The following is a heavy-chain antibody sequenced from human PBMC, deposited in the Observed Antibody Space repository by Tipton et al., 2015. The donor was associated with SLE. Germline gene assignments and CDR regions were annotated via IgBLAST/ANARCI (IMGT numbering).Heavy chain of an antibody. CDR3: ARETDDSSGSLRY. Sequence: TLSLTCTVSGGSISSHYWSGVRQPPGKRLEWIGYIYYSGSTLYNPSLQSRVIISVDTSKNQFSLKLSSAAAADTAVYYCARETDDSSGSLRYWGQGTLVTVSS. V-gene: IGHV4-59*11. CDR1: GGSISSHY. D-gene: IGHD3-22*01. J-gene: IGHJ4*02. CDR2: IYYSGST.